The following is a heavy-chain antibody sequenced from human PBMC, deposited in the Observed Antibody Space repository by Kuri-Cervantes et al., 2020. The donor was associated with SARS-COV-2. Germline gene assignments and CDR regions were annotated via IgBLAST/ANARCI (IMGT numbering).Heavy chain of an antibody. CDR2: IYSGGSST. CDR1: GFTFSSYA. CDR3: ARPLGYCSGGSCPDAFDI. J-gene: IGHJ3*02. D-gene: IGHD2-15*01. Sequence: GESLKISCAASGFTFSSYAMSWVRQAPGKGLEWVSVIYSGGSSTYYADSVKGRFTVSRDNSKNTLYLQMNSLRAEDTAVYYCARPLGYCSGGSCPDAFDIWGQGTMVTVSS. V-gene: IGHV3-23*03.